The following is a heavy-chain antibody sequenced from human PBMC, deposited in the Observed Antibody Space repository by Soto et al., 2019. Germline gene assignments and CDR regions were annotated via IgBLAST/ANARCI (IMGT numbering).Heavy chain of an antibody. D-gene: IGHD2-2*02. V-gene: IGHV3-30-3*01. CDR2: ISYDSSDR. CDR1: AFTFSRFA. CDR3: ASTSWAYPWFPHDY. Sequence: QVQLVESGGGVVQPGRSLRLSCAASAFTFSRFALHWVRQAPGKGLEWVSSISYDSSDRYYADSVRGRFTISRSNSRSTLSLQMDSLRTGDTAVYYCASTSWAYPWFPHDYWGRGTLVTVSS. J-gene: IGHJ4*01.